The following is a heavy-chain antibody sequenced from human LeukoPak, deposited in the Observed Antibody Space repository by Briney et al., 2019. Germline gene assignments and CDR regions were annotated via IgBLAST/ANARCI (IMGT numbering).Heavy chain of an antibody. J-gene: IGHJ4*02. CDR3: AKDAGGWYSNRLFDY. V-gene: IGHV3-9*01. CDR1: GFTFDDYA. D-gene: IGHD6-19*01. CDR2: ISWNSGSI. Sequence: GGSLRLSCAASGFTFDDYAMHWVRQAPGKGLEWVSGISWNSGSIGYADYVKGRFTISRDNAKNSLYLQMNSLRAEDTALYYCAKDAGGWYSNRLFDYWGQGTLVTVSS.